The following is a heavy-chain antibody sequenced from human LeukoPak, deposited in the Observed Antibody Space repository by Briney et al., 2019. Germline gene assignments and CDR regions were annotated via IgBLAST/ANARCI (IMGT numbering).Heavy chain of an antibody. CDR3: AQWSRYFDY. CDR2: ISGSGDST. D-gene: IGHD1-26*01. J-gene: IGHJ4*02. V-gene: IGHV3-23*01. Sequence: GGSLRLSCAASGFTFSSYSMNWVRQAPGKGLEWVSGISGSGDSTYYADSVRGRFTISRDNSKNTLYLQMNSLRAEDTALYFCAQWSRYFDYWGQGTLVTVSS. CDR1: GFTFSSYS.